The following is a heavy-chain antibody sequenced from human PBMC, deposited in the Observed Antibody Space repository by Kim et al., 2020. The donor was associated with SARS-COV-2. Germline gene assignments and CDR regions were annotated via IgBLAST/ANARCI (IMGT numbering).Heavy chain of an antibody. CDR3: ARDLPYYDSSGYYYGELLNGDYYYYYGMDV. J-gene: IGHJ6*02. CDR1: GYTFTSYY. CDR2: INPSGGST. D-gene: IGHD3-22*01. Sequence: ASVKVSCKASGYTFTSYYMHWVRQAPGQGLEWMGIINPSGGSTSYAQKFQGRVTMTRDTSTSTVYMELSSLRSEDTAVYYCARDLPYYDSSGYYYGELLNGDYYYYYGMDVWGQGTTVTVSS. V-gene: IGHV1-46*01.